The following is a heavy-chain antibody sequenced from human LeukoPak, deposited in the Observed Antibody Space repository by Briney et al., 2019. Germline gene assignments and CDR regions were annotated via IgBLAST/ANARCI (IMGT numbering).Heavy chain of an antibody. D-gene: IGHD4-17*01. CDR2: ISYDGSNK. J-gene: IGHJ4*02. CDR3: AKERDGDYLYDY. CDR1: GFTFSSYG. V-gene: IGHV3-30*18. Sequence: GGSLRLSCAASGFTFSSYGMHWVRQAPGKGLEWVAVISYDGSNKYYADSVKGRFTISRDNSKNTLYLQMNSLRAEDTAVYYCAKERDGDYLYDYWGQGTLVTVSS.